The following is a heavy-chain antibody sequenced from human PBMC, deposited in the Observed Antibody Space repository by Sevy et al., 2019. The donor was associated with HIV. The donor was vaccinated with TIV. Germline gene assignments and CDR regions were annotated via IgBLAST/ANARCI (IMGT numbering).Heavy chain of an antibody. Sequence: GGSVRLSCSASGFTFSSYAMHWVRQAPGKGLEYVSAISSNGGSTYYADSVKGRFTISRDNSKNTLYLQMSSVRAVDKAVNYCVKSYSSASGGKGYYMDVWGKGPTVTVSS. J-gene: IGHJ6*03. CDR3: VKSYSSASGGKGYYMDV. D-gene: IGHD6-6*01. CDR2: ISSNGGST. V-gene: IGHV3-64D*06. CDR1: GFTFSSYA.